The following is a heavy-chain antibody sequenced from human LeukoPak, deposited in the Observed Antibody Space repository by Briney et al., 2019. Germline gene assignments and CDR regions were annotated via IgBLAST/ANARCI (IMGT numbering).Heavy chain of an antibody. CDR3: AKNFGSGNYRSFDY. CDR1: GFTFSSNA. CDR2: ISSSGSSP. V-gene: IGHV3-23*01. Sequence: GGSLRLSCAASGFTFSSNAMSWVRQAPGKGLEWVSVISSSGSSPYYADSVKGRFTISRDNSKNTLYLQMNSLRAEDTATYYCAKNFGSGNYRSFDYWGQGTLVTVSS. J-gene: IGHJ4*02. D-gene: IGHD3-10*01.